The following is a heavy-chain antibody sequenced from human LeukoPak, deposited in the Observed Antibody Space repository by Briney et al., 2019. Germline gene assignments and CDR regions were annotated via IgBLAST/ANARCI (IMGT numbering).Heavy chain of an antibody. V-gene: IGHV4-61*02. CDR1: GGSISSGSYY. Sequence: PSQTLSLTCTVSGGSISSGSYYWSSIRQPAGKGLEWIGRIYTSGSTYYNPSLKSRVTISVDTSKNQFSLKLSSVTAADTAVYYCARGYYYDSSGSKSGFTFDPWGQGTLVTVSS. CDR2: IYTSGST. CDR3: ARGYYYDSSGSKSGFTFDP. D-gene: IGHD3-22*01. J-gene: IGHJ5*02.